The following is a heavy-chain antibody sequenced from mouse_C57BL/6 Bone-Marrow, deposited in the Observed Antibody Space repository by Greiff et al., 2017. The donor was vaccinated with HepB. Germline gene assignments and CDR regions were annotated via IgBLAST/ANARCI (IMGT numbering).Heavy chain of an antibody. Sequence: VQLQQSGAELVKPGASVKMSCKASGYTFTSYWITWVKQRPGQGLEWIGDIYPGSGSTNYNEKFKSKATLTVDTSSSTAYMQLSSLTSEDSAVYYCARTTVVATNFDYWGQGTTLTVSS. CDR2: IYPGSGST. J-gene: IGHJ2*01. CDR1: GYTFTSYW. V-gene: IGHV1-55*01. CDR3: ARTTVVATNFDY. D-gene: IGHD1-1*01.